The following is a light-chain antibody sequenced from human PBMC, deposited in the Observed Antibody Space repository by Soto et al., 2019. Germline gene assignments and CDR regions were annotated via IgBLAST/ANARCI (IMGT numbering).Light chain of an antibody. Sequence: EIVLTQSPGTLSLSPVERATLSCRASQSVSNNYLAWYQQKPGQAPRLLIYGASSRATGIPDRFSGSRSGTDFTLTISRLEPEDFAVYYCQQYGSSLTWTFGQGTKVDIK. CDR1: QSVSNNY. CDR2: GAS. V-gene: IGKV3-20*01. CDR3: QQYGSSLTWT. J-gene: IGKJ1*01.